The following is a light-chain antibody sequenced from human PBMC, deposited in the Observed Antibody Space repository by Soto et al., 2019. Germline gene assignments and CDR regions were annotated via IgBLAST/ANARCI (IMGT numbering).Light chain of an antibody. J-gene: IGLJ2*01. CDR3: SSYRSSSSLAGV. V-gene: IGLV2-14*01. CDR1: SSDVGGYNY. CDR2: DVS. Sequence: QSVLTQPASVSGSPGQSITISCTGASSDVGGYNYVSWYQQHPGKAPKLMIYDVSNRPSGVSNRFSGSKSGITASLTISGLQAEDEADYYCSSYRSSSSLAGVFGGGTKVTVL.